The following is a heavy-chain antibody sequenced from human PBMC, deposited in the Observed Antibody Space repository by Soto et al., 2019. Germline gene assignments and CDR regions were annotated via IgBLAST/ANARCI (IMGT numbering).Heavy chain of an antibody. V-gene: IGHV1-58*02. Sequence: SVKVSCKASGFTFTRSAMQWVRQARGQRLERIGWIVVGSGNTNYAQKFQERVTITRDMSTSTAYMELSSLRSEDTAVYYCARSRPPWYSSGIVPNWFDPWGQGTLVTVSS. D-gene: IGHD6-19*01. J-gene: IGHJ5*02. CDR2: IVVGSGNT. CDR1: GFTFTRSA. CDR3: ARSRPPWYSSGIVPNWFDP.